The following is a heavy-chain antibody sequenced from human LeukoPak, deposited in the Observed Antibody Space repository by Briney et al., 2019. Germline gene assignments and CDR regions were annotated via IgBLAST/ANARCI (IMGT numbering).Heavy chain of an antibody. J-gene: IGHJ4*02. CDR3: VGAYGWLPDY. CDR1: GFTLSELW. V-gene: IGHV3-7*04. CDR2: IKQDRGEK. Sequence: PGGSLRLSCVASGFTLSELWMNWVREAPGKGLEWVSNIKQDRGEKNYVDSVKGRFTISRDNAKNSVYLQMNSLRVEDTAVYYSVGAYGWLPDYWGQGTLVTVSS. D-gene: IGHD6-19*01.